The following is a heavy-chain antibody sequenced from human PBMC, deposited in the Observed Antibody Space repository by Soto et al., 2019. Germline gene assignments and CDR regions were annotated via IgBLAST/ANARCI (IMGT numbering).Heavy chain of an antibody. CDR2: IIPIFGTA. J-gene: IGHJ3*02. CDR3: ARDAMIVVADHDAFDI. D-gene: IGHD3-22*01. V-gene: IGHV1-69*12. CDR1: GGTFSSYA. Sequence: QVQLVQSGAAVKKPGSSVKVSCKASGGTFSSYAISWVRQAPGQGLEWMGGIIPIFGTANYAQKFQGRVTITADESTSTAYMELSSLRSEDTAVYYCARDAMIVVADHDAFDIWGQGTMVTVSS.